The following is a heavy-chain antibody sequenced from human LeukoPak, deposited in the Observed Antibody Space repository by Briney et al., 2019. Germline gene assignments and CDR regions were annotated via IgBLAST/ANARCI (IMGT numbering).Heavy chain of an antibody. CDR3: ASRAVAVTGFLF. CDR1: GGSFSGYY. V-gene: IGHV4-34*01. CDR2: INHSGST. J-gene: IGHJ4*02. Sequence: SETLSLTCAVYGGSFSGYYWSWIRQPPGKGLEWIGEINHSGSTNYNPSLKSRVTISVDTSKNQFSLKLSSVTAADTAVYYCASRAVAVTGFLFWGQGTLVTVSS. D-gene: IGHD6-19*01.